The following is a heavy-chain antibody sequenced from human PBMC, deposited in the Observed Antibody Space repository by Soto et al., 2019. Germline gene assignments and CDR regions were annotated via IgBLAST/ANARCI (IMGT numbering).Heavy chain of an antibody. D-gene: IGHD6-6*01. Sequence: ASVKVSCKASGYTFTSYYMHWVRQAPGQGLEWMGIINPSGGSTSYAQKFQGRVTMTRDTSTSTVYMELSSLRSEDTAVYYCARVRGGIAARQISRDKIRSGFSASFDYWGQGTLVTVSS. CDR3: ARVRGGIAARQISRDKIRSGFSASFDY. V-gene: IGHV1-46*03. CDR2: INPSGGST. CDR1: GYTFTSYY. J-gene: IGHJ4*02.